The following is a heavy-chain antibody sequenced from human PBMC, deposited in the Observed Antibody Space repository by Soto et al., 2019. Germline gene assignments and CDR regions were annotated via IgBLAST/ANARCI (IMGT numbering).Heavy chain of an antibody. CDR1: GGSISSYY. CDR2: IYYSGST. CDR3: ARQSHSGYDPTYYYYYYMDV. J-gene: IGHJ6*03. V-gene: IGHV4-59*08. D-gene: IGHD5-12*01. Sequence: SETLSLTCTVSGGSISSYYWSWIRQPPGKGLEWIGYIYYSGSTNYNPSLKSRVTISVDTSKNQFSLKLSSVTAADTAVYYCARQSHSGYDPTYYYYYYMDVWGKGTTVTVSS.